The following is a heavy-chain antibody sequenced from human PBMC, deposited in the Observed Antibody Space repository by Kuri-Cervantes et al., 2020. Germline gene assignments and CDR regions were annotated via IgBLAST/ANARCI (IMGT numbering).Heavy chain of an antibody. V-gene: IGHV1-2*02. D-gene: IGHD2-15*01. Sequence: ASVKVSCKASGYTFTGYYMHWVRQAPGQGLEWMGWINPNSGGTNYAQKFQGRVTMNRDTSISTAYMELSRLRPDDTAVYYCAREGGCSGGSCYHYFDYWGQGTLVTVSS. CDR3: AREGGCSGGSCYHYFDY. CDR1: GYTFTGYY. J-gene: IGHJ4*02. CDR2: INPNSGGT.